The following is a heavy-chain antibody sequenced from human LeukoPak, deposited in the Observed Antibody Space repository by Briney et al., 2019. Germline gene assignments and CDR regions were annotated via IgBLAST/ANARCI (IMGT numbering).Heavy chain of an antibody. V-gene: IGHV3-9*01. D-gene: IGHD1-7*01. CDR1: GFTFDDYA. J-gene: IGHJ6*02. CDR2: ISWNSGSI. CDR3: AKDKEAGTAGYYYGMDV. Sequence: QPGRSLRLSCAASGFTFDDYAMHWVRQAPWKGLEWVSGISWNSGSIGYADSVKGRFTISRDNAKNSLYLQMNSLRAEDTALYYCAKDKEAGTAGYYYGMDVWGQGTTVTVSS.